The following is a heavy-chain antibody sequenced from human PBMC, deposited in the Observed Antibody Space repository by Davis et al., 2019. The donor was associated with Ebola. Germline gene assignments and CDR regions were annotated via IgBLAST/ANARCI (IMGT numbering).Heavy chain of an antibody. D-gene: IGHD3-10*01. CDR1: GYTFTRYY. CDR3: ARGLLWFKTYYYGMDI. J-gene: IGHJ6*02. Sequence: ASVKVSCKASGYTFTRYYVHWVRQAPGQGLEWMGLIIPSDDSAKFAQKFQGRVNMTTDTSMSTVDMELSGLRSDDTAMYYCARGLLWFKTYYYGMDIWGQGTTVNVSS. CDR2: IIPSDDSA. V-gene: IGHV1-46*01.